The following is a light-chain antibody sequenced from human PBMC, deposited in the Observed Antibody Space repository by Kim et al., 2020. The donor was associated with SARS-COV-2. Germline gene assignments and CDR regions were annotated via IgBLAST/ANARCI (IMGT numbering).Light chain of an antibody. J-gene: IGLJ3*02. CDR2: DVT. CDR3: SSWTMSTTWV. CDR1: STESGAYNF. V-gene: IGLV2-14*03. Sequence: GPSITFACTGSSTESGAYNFVSWYQQHPGKAPKLVLYDVTKRPSGVSDRFSGSKSANTASLTISGLQAEDEADYYCSSWTMSTTWVFGGGTQLTVL.